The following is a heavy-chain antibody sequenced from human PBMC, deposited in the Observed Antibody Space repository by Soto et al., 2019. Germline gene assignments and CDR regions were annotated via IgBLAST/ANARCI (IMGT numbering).Heavy chain of an antibody. J-gene: IGHJ6*03. CDR3: ARSPAGFDEYYYYYMDV. D-gene: IGHD6-13*01. V-gene: IGHV1-69*02. Sequence: QVQLVQSGAEVKKPGSSVKVSCKASGGTFSSYTISWVRQAPGQGLEWMGRIIPILGIANYAQKFQGRVTITADKATSTAYMELSSLRSEDTAVYYCARSPAGFDEYYYYYMDVWGKGTTVTVSS. CDR1: GGTFSSYT. CDR2: IIPILGIA.